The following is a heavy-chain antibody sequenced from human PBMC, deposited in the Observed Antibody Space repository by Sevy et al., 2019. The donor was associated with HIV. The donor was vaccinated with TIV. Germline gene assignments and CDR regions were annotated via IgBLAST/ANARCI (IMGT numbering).Heavy chain of an antibody. CDR1: GFSFSSYG. Sequence: GGSPRLSCAASGFSFSSYGMHWVRQAPGKGLEWVALIWFDGSNSYYADSVKGRFTISRDTSKSTVYLQMNSLRAEDTAVYYCARDHEFYDYGDYGPTFFPDYWGQGNLVTVSS. CDR2: IWFDGSNS. V-gene: IGHV3-33*01. D-gene: IGHD4-17*01. J-gene: IGHJ4*02. CDR3: ARDHEFYDYGDYGPTFFPDY.